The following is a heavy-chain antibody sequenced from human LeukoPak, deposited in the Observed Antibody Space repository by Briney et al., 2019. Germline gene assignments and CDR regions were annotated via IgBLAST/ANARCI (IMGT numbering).Heavy chain of an antibody. CDR3: ARHYGGDWD. D-gene: IGHD4-23*01. J-gene: IGHJ4*02. Sequence: SETLSLTCTVSGDSISPYYWSWIRQPPGKGLEWIGYIHYSGSTNYNPALKSRVTISVDTSKNQFSLKLSSVTAADTAVYYCARHYGGDWDWGQGTLVTVSS. V-gene: IGHV4-59*08. CDR1: GDSISPYY. CDR2: IHYSGST.